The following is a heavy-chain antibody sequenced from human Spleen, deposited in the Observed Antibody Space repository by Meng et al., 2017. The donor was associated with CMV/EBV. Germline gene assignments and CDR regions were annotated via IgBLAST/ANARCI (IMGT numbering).Heavy chain of an antibody. Sequence: QVQLQEWGARLWRPSETLSPTCAVHGGSFSGYYWSWIRQPPGKGLEWIGEINHSGSTNYNPSLKSRVTISVDTSKNQFSLKLSSVTAADTAVYYCAGKRTYYYDSSGYYSLNWFDPWGQGTLVTVSS. J-gene: IGHJ5*02. CDR1: GGSFSGYY. D-gene: IGHD3-22*01. CDR2: INHSGST. CDR3: AGKRTYYYDSSGYYSLNWFDP. V-gene: IGHV4-34*01.